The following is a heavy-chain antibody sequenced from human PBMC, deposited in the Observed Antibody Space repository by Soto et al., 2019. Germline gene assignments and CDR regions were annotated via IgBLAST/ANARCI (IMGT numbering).Heavy chain of an antibody. Sequence: QVQLVQSGAEVKKPGASVKVSCKASGYTFTSYGISWVRQAPGQGLEWMGWISAYNGNTNYAQKLQGRVTMTTDTSTSTAYVALRSLRSDDTDVYYRAREGGTTVFFAADDDYYGMDVWGQGTTFTVSS. CDR2: ISAYNGNT. V-gene: IGHV1-18*01. CDR3: AREGGTTVFFAADDDYYGMDV. J-gene: IGHJ6*02. D-gene: IGHD3-9*01. CDR1: GYTFTSYG.